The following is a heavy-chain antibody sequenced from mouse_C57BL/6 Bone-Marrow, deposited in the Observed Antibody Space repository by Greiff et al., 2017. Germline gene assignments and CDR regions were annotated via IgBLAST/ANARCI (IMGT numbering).Heavy chain of an antibody. CDR2: IYPGSGST. D-gene: IGHD1-1*01. CDR3: ARSSYYGSSYFDY. V-gene: IGHV1-55*01. Sequence: QVQLKQPGAELVKPGASVKMSCKASGYTFTSYWLTWVKQRPGQGLEWIGDIYPGSGSTNYNEKFKSKATLTVDTSSSTAYMQLSSLTSEDSAVYDCARSSYYGSSYFDYWGQGTTLTVSS. J-gene: IGHJ2*01. CDR1: GYTFTSYW.